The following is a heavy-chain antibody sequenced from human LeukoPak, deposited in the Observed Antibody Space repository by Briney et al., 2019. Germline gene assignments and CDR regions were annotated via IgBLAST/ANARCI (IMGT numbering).Heavy chain of an antibody. Sequence: ASVKVSCKASGYTFTGYYMHWVRQAPGQGLEWMGRINPNSGGTNYAQKFQGRVTMTEDTSTDTAYMELSSLRSEDTAVYYCATRFSRSPEPAATAHAFDIWGQGTMVTVSS. J-gene: IGHJ3*02. D-gene: IGHD2-2*01. CDR2: INPNSGGT. CDR1: GYTFTGYY. V-gene: IGHV1-2*06. CDR3: ATRFSRSPEPAATAHAFDI.